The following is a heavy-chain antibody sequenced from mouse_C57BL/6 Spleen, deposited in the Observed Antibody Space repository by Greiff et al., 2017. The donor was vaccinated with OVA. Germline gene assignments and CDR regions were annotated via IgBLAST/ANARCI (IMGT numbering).Heavy chain of an antibody. CDR1: GFTFSDYG. J-gene: IGHJ3*01. CDR3: ARDYYGSSLFAY. CDR2: ISRGSSTI. Sequence: EVNVVESGGGLVKPGGSLKLSCAASGFTFSDYGMHWVRQAPEKGLEWVAYISRGSSTIYYADTLKGRFTISRDNAKNTLFLQMTSLRSEDTAMYYCARDYYGSSLFAYWGQGTLVTVSA. V-gene: IGHV5-17*01. D-gene: IGHD1-1*01.